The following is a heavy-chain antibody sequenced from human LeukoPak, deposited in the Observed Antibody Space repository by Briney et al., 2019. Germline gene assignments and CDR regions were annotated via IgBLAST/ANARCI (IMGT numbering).Heavy chain of an antibody. CDR1: GFTFSSYW. V-gene: IGHV3-74*01. CDR2: INSDGSST. Sequence: TGGSLRLSCAASGFTFSSYWMHWVRQAPGKGLVWVSRINSDGSSTSYADSVKGRFTSSRDDAKNTLYLQMNSLRAEDTAVYYCASSRGWLQPDYWGQGTLVTVSS. CDR3: ASSRGWLQPDY. D-gene: IGHD5-24*01. J-gene: IGHJ4*02.